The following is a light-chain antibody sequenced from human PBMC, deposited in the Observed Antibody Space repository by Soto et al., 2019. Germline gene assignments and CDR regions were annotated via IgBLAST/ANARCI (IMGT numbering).Light chain of an antibody. V-gene: IGKV1-13*02. CDR2: DAS. Sequence: IQLTRSPSTLSASVGDRVTITCRASQGIGTALAWYHQRPGNSPDLLVYDASTLQSGVPSRFSGSGSETDFSLTISGLQPEDFGHYYCQQFNTKPLTFGGGTRVEIK. CDR3: QQFNTKPLT. J-gene: IGKJ4*01. CDR1: QGIGTA.